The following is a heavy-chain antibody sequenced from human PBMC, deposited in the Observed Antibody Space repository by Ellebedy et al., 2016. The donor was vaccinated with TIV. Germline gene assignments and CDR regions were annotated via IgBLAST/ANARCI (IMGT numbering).Heavy chain of an antibody. CDR2: ISGSGGST. D-gene: IGHD3-22*01. CDR3: ARGPSYYYDSSGSNAFDI. V-gene: IGHV3-23*01. Sequence: GGSLRLSXAVSGFTFSSYAMSWVRQAPGKGLEWVSAISGSGGSTYYADSVKGRFTISRDNPKNTLYLQMNSLRAEDTAVYYCARGPSYYYDSSGSNAFDIWGQGTMVTVSS. J-gene: IGHJ3*02. CDR1: GFTFSSYA.